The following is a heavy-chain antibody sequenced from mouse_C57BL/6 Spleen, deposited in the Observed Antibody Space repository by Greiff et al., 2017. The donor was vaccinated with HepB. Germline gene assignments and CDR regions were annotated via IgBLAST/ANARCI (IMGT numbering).Heavy chain of an antibody. CDR3: AREIYYGSSHAMDY. Sequence: VQLQQSGAELVRPGTSVKMSCKASGYTFTNYWIGWAKQRPGHGLEWIGDIYPGGGYTNYNEKFKGKATLTADKSSSTAYMQFSSLTSEDSAIYYCAREIYYGSSHAMDYWGQGTSVTVSS. V-gene: IGHV1-63*01. D-gene: IGHD1-1*01. CDR2: IYPGGGYT. J-gene: IGHJ4*01. CDR1: GYTFTNYW.